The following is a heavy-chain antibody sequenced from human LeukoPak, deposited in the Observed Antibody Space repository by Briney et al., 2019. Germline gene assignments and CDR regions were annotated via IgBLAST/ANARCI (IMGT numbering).Heavy chain of an antibody. CDR3: AKVISTMIVVVITHIDY. D-gene: IGHD3-22*01. Sequence: TGGYLRLSCAASGFTLSSYAMSWVRQAPGKGLEWVSAISGSGGSTYYADSVKGRFTISRDNSKNTLYLQMNSRRAEDTAVYYCAKVISTMIVVVITHIDYWGQGTLVTVSS. CDR1: GFTLSSYA. V-gene: IGHV3-23*01. CDR2: ISGSGGST. J-gene: IGHJ4*02.